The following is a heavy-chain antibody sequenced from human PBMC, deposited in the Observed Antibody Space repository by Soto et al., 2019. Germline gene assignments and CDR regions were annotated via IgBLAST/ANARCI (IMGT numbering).Heavy chain of an antibody. CDR1: GGTFSSYA. CDR3: AQTVTNNYYTGMDV. D-gene: IGHD4-17*01. CDR2: IIPIFGTA. J-gene: IGHJ6*01. V-gene: IGHV1-69*12. Sequence: QVQLVQSGAEVKKPGSSVKVSCKASGGTFSSYAISWVRQAPGQGLEWMGGIIPIFGTADYAQKFQGRVTITADESTSTGYMEVSSLRSEDTAVYYCAQTVTNNYYTGMDVWGQWTTVTVSS.